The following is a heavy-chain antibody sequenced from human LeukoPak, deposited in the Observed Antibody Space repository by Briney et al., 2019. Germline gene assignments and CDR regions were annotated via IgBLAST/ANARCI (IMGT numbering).Heavy chain of an antibody. V-gene: IGHV3-74*01. Sequence: GGSLRLSCAASGFTFSKYWMLWVRQAPGKGLEGVSRINNDGSVTNYADSVKGRFTVSRDNADNTMFMQMNSVRDEDTAVYYCATKQWLAPPPDSWGQGTPVTVSS. CDR1: GFTFSKYW. CDR3: ATKQWLAPPPDS. J-gene: IGHJ4*02. CDR2: INNDGSVT. D-gene: IGHD6-19*01.